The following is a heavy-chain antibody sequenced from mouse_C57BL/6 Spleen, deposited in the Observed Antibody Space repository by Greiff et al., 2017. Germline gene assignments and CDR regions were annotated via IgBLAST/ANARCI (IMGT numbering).Heavy chain of an antibody. Sequence: EVQLQQSGPELVKPGASVKISCTASGYTFTDYYMNWVKQSHGKSLEWIGDINPNNGGTSYNQKFKGKATLTVDKSSSTAYMELRSLTSEDSADYYCDYYGSSSHWYFDVWGTGTTVTVSS. J-gene: IGHJ1*03. CDR1: GYTFTDYY. D-gene: IGHD1-1*01. CDR2: INPNNGGT. CDR3: DYYGSSSHWYFDV. V-gene: IGHV1-26*01.